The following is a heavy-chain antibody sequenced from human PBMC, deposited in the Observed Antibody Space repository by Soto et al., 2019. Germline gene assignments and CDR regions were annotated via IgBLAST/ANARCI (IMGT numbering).Heavy chain of an antibody. D-gene: IGHD5-12*01. Sequence: ASVKVSCKASGYTFTSYDINWVRQATGQGLEWMGWMNPNSGNTGYAQKFQGRVTMARNTSISTAYMELSSLRSEDTAVYYCARDLVGGYGYYYYGMDVWGQGTTVTVSS. CDR1: GYTFTSYD. V-gene: IGHV1-8*01. J-gene: IGHJ6*02. CDR2: MNPNSGNT. CDR3: ARDLVGGYGYYYYGMDV.